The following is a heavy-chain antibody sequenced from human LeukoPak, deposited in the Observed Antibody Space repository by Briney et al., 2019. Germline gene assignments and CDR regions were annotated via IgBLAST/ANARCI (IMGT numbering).Heavy chain of an antibody. Sequence: GGSLRLSCAASGFTFSSYSMNWVRQAPGKGLEWVSSISSSSSYIYYADSVKGRFTISRDNAKNSLYLQMNSLRAEDTAVYYCARDRAYGGNSYAFDIWGQGTMVTVSS. CDR3: ARDRAYGGNSYAFDI. V-gene: IGHV3-21*01. D-gene: IGHD4-23*01. J-gene: IGHJ3*02. CDR2: ISSSSSYI. CDR1: GFTFSSYS.